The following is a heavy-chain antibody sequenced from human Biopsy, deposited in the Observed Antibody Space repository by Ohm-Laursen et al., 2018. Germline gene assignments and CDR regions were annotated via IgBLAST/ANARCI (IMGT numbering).Heavy chain of an antibody. D-gene: IGHD2-15*01. CDR1: GKTFSDYH. CDR2: INQAGTT. Sequence: SDTLSLTCAVFGKTFSDYHWSWIRQPPGKGLEWIGQINQAGTTNYNPSLTSGVFLSADASKYEFSLRLTSVTAADTAVYLCGNEVHGRDYWGLGAQVTVSS. V-gene: IGHV4-34*08. CDR3: GNEVHGRDY. J-gene: IGHJ4*02.